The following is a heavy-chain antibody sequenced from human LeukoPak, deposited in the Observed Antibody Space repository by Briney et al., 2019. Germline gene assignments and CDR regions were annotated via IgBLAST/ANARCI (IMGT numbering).Heavy chain of an antibody. D-gene: IGHD3-16*01. J-gene: IGHJ4*02. V-gene: IGHV3-53*01. CDR3: ARGVDD. Sequence: GGSLRLSCAASGFTVSSNYMSWVRQAPGKGLEWVSVTYSNGRTYYADSVKGRFTISRDNAKNSLYLQMNSLRAEDTAVYYCARGVDDWGQGTLVTVSS. CDR1: GFTVSSNY. CDR2: TYSNGRT.